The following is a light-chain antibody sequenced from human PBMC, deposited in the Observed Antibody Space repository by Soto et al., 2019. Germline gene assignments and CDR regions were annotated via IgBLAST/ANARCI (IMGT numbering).Light chain of an antibody. CDR1: SSDVGAYNY. CDR2: EVT. J-gene: IGLJ1*01. V-gene: IGLV2-14*01. CDR3: SSYSSNSTLYV. Sequence: ALTQPVSVSGSPGQSITISCSGTSSDVGAYNYVSWYQQHPDKAPKLMIYEVTTRPSGVSDRFSGSKSGNTASLTISGLQAEDEADYHCSSYSSNSTLYVFGTGTKVTVL.